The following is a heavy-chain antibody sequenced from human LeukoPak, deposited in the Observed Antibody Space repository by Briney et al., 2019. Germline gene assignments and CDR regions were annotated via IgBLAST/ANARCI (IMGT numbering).Heavy chain of an antibody. D-gene: IGHD6-19*01. CDR3: AKGRWLSSHFDY. CDR2: ISWNSGSI. Sequence: GRSLRLSCAASGFTFDDYAMHWVRQAPGKGLEWVSGISWNSGSIGYADSVKVRFTISSDNAKNSLYLQMNSLRAEDMALYYCAKGRWLSSHFDYWGQGTLVTVSS. V-gene: IGHV3-9*03. J-gene: IGHJ4*02. CDR1: GFTFDDYA.